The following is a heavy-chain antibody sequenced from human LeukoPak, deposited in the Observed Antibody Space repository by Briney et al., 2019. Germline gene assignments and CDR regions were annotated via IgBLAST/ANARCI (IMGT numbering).Heavy chain of an antibody. CDR3: ARGRMVRGVINEVDY. V-gene: IGHV3-30*04. CDR1: GLTFSSYA. CDR2: ISYDGSNK. D-gene: IGHD3-10*01. Sequence: PGGSLRLSCAASGLTFSSYAMHWVRQAPGKGLEWVAVISYDGSNKYYADSVKGRFTISRDNSKNTLYLEMNSLRAEDTAVYYCARGRMVRGVINEVDYWGQGTLVTVSS. J-gene: IGHJ4*02.